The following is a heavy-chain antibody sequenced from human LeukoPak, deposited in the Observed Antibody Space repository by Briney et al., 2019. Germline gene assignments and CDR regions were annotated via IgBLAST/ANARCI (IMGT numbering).Heavy chain of an antibody. CDR3: ASNRVTYYDSSGYLDY. Sequence: ASVKVSCKASGYTFTGYYMHWVRQAPGQGLEWMGWINPNSGGTNYAQKLQGRVTMTTDTSTSTAYMELRSLRSDDTAVYYCASNRVTYYDSSGYLDYWGQGTLVTVSS. J-gene: IGHJ4*02. CDR1: GYTFTGYY. CDR2: INPNSGGT. D-gene: IGHD3-22*01. V-gene: IGHV1-2*02.